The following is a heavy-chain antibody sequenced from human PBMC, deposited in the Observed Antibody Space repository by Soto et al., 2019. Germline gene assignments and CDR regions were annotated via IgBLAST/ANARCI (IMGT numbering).Heavy chain of an antibody. CDR1: GGSVSSDTHY. CDR3: ARFVSSCSGTTCYTRADV. J-gene: IGHJ6*02. Sequence: QVQLQESGPRLVKPSETVSLTCTVSGGSVSSDTHYWSWIRLPPGKRLEWIGFIYSSGSTNYNPSLKSRVTMSVDTSKNQCSVMLRSVLVADTAVYHCARFVSSCSGTTCYTRADVWGQGTTVSVS. D-gene: IGHD2-2*02. CDR2: IYSSGST. V-gene: IGHV4-61*01.